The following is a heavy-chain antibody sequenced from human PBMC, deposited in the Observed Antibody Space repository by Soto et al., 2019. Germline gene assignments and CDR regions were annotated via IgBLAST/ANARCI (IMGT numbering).Heavy chain of an antibody. CDR1: GFTFTSSA. CDR3: AAVARGSQSLIDY. CDR2: IVVGSGNT. D-gene: IGHD1-26*01. V-gene: IGHV1-58*01. Sequence: GASVKVSCKASGFTFTSSAVQWVRQARGQRLEWIGWIVVGSGNTNYAQKFQERVTITRDMSTSTAYMELSSLRSEDTAVYYCAAVARGSQSLIDYWGQGTLVTVSS. J-gene: IGHJ4*02.